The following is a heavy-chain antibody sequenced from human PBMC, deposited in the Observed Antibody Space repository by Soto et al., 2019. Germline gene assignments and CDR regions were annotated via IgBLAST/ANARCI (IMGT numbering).Heavy chain of an antibody. J-gene: IGHJ4*02. CDR1: GFSLSTSGVG. V-gene: IGHV2-5*02. D-gene: IGHD3-9*01. CDR3: AHREVLTDLDC. Sequence: QITLKESGPTLVKPTQTLTLTCTFSGFSLSTSGVGVGWIRQPPGKALEWLALIYWDDNKRYSPSLKTRLIITKDTSKNQVVLTMTNMDPVDTATYYCAHREVLTDLDCWGQGTLVTVSS. CDR2: IYWDDNK.